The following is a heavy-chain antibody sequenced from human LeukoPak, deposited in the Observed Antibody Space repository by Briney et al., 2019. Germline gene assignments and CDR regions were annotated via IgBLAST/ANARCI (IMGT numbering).Heavy chain of an antibody. CDR3: ARDRVAPGYYYDSSGSAPPSAIQH. Sequence: ASVKLSCKASGYTFTGYYMHWVRQAPGQGLEWMGWINPNSGGTNYAQKFQGRVTMTRDTSISTAYMELSRLRSDDTAVYYCARDRVAPGYYYDSSGSAPPSAIQHWGQGTLVTVSS. CDR1: GYTFTGYY. CDR2: INPNSGGT. V-gene: IGHV1-2*02. D-gene: IGHD3-22*01. J-gene: IGHJ1*01.